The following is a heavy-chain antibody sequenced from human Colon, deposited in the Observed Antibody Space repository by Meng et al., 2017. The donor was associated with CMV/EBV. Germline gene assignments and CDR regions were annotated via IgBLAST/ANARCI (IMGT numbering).Heavy chain of an antibody. CDR2: IYYSGST. V-gene: IGHV4-59*01. D-gene: IGHD2-8*01. J-gene: IGHJ5*02. CDR3: AGVYAIRWFDP. Sequence: SEPLSLTCTVSGGSISSYYWSWIRQPPGKGLEWIGYIYYSGSTNYNPSLKSRVTISVDTSKNQFSLKLSSVTAADTAVYYCAGVYAIRWFDPWGQGTLVTVSS. CDR1: GGSISSYY.